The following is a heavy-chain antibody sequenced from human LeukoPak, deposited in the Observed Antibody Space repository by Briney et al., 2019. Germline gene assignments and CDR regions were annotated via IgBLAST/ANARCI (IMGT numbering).Heavy chain of an antibody. D-gene: IGHD2-2*01. J-gene: IGHJ4*02. CDR1: GGSISSYY. CDR3: ARLRVVLSGYFDY. Sequence: SETLSLTCTVSGGSISSYYWSWIRQPPGKGLEWIGYIYYSGSTNYNPSLKSRVTISVDTSKNQFSLKLSSVTAADTAVYYCARLRVVLSGYFDYWGQGTLVTVSS. CDR2: IYYSGST. V-gene: IGHV4-59*08.